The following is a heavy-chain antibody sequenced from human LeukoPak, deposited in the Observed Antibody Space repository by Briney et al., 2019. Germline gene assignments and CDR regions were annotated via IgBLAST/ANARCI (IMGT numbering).Heavy chain of an antibody. D-gene: IGHD2-2*02. Sequence: PSETLSLTCTVAGGSISGYYWSWIRQPPGKGLEWIGYIYYSGSTNYNPSLKSRVTISVDTSKNQFSLKLSSVTAADTAVYYCARGGKYCSSTSCYTLGYWGQGTLVTVSS. CDR3: ARGGKYCSSTSCYTLGY. CDR1: GGSISGYY. J-gene: IGHJ4*02. CDR2: IYYSGST. V-gene: IGHV4-59*01.